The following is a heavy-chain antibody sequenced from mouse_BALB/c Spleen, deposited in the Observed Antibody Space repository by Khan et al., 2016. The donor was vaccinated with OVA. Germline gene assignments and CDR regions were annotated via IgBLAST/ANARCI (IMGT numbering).Heavy chain of an antibody. CDR3: ARTGYYYFDY. V-gene: IGHV5-17*02. CDR2: ISSGSNTI. CDR1: GFTFSGFG. D-gene: IGHD2-3*01. J-gene: IGHJ2*01. Sequence: EVELVESGGGLVQPGGSRKLSCAASGFTFSGFGMHWVRQAPEKGLEWVAYISSGSNTIYYAETVKGRFTISRDNPKNTLFLQMTSLRYEDTAMYFCARTGYYYFDYWGQGTTLTVSS.